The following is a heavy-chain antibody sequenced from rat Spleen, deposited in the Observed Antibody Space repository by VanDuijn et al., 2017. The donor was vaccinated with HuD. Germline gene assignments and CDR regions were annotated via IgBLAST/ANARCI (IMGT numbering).Heavy chain of an antibody. J-gene: IGHJ1*01. CDR2: ISPSGAST. D-gene: IGHD1-11*01. CDR1: GFSFSNYD. V-gene: IGHV5-25*01. CDR3: ARTGGPYYWYFDL. Sequence: EVQLVESGGGLVQPGRSMKLSCAASGFSFSNYDMAWVRQAPTKGLEWVASISPSGASTYYRDSVKGRFTISRDNAKSTLYLQMDSLRSEDTATYYCARTGGPYYWYFDLWGPGTMVTVSS.